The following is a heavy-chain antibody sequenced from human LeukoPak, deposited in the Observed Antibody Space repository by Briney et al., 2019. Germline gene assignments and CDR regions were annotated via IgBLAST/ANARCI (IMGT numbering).Heavy chain of an antibody. J-gene: IGHJ4*02. CDR3: ARSPTPITIFLFDY. D-gene: IGHD3-9*01. CDR2: INPNSGGT. CDR1: GGTFSSYA. Sequence: GSSVKVSCKASGGTFSSYAISWVRQAPGQGLEWMGWINPNSGGTNYAQKFQGRVTMTRDTSISTAYMELSRLRSDDTAVYYCARSPTPITIFLFDYWGQGTLVTVSS. V-gene: IGHV1-2*02.